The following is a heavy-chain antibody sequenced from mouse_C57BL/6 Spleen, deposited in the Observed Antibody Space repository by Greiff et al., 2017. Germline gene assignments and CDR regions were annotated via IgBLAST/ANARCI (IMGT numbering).Heavy chain of an antibody. CDR3: ARGDRNYEVGY. Sequence: VQLQQSVAELVRPGASVKLSCTASGSNIKNTYMPWVKQRPEQGLEWIGRIDPANVNTKYAPKFQGKATITADTSSNTAYLQLRSLTSEDTAIYYCARGDRNYEVGYWGQGTSVTVSS. V-gene: IGHV14-3*01. CDR2: IDPANVNT. CDR1: GSNIKNTY. D-gene: IGHD2-5*01. J-gene: IGHJ4*01.